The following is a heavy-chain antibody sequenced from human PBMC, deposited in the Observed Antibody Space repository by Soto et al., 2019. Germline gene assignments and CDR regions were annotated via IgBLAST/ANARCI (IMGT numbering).Heavy chain of an antibody. J-gene: IGHJ4*02. D-gene: IGHD3-22*01. V-gene: IGHV4-30-4*01. CDR3: ARGRYGDSSGYYYIDY. CDR1: GGSISSGDYY. Sequence: KASETLSLTCTVSGGSISSGDYYWGWIRQPPGKGLEWIGYIYYSGSTYYNPSLKRRVTISVDTSKNQFSLKLTSVTAADTAVYYCARGRYGDSSGYYYIDYWGQGTLVTVSS. CDR2: IYYSGST.